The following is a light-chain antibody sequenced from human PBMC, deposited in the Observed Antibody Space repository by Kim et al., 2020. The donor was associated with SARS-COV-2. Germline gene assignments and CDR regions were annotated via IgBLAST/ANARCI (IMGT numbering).Light chain of an antibody. V-gene: IGLV3-1*01. Sequence: SVSPGQTASIPCSGDKLGDKYACWYQQKPGQSPLLVIYHDDRRTSGIPERFSGSNSGNTATLTISGTQAMDEADYYCQAWVSGTYVFGPGTKVTVL. CDR2: HDD. J-gene: IGLJ1*01. CDR3: QAWVSGTYV. CDR1: KLGDKY.